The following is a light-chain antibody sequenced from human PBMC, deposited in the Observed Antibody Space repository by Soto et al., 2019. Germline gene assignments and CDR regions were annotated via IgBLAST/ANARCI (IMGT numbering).Light chain of an antibody. J-gene: IGKJ1*01. V-gene: IGKV1-6*01. Sequence: AIQMTQSPSSLFASVGDRVTITCRASQGIGNALGWYQQKPGQDPKLILNAESILESGVPSRFSASDSGKVYNLTISSLQPEDVATYLCLPVRLYPWTVGPGTKVEIK. CDR3: LPVRLYPWT. CDR1: QGIGNA. CDR2: AES.